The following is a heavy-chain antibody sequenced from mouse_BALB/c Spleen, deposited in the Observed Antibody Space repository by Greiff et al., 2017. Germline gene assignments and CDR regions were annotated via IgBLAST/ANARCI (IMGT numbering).Heavy chain of an antibody. CDR2: INPNNGGT. Sequence: VQLQQSGPELVKPGASVKIPCKASGYTFTDYNMDWVKQSHGKSLEWIGDINPNNGGTIYNQKFKGKATMTVDKSSSTAYMELARLTSEDSAIYYCARVGSAAWFAYWGQGTLVTVSA. J-gene: IGHJ3*01. V-gene: IGHV1-18*01. CDR1: GYTFTDYN. CDR3: ARVGSAAWFAY.